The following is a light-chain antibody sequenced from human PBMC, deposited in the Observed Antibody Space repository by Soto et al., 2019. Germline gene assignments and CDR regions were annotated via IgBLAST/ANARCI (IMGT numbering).Light chain of an antibody. CDR1: SSDIGGYNY. J-gene: IGLJ2*01. Sequence: QSALTQPPSASGSPGQSVTISCTGTSSDIGGYNYISWYQQHPGKAPKLMIYEVSKRPSGVPDRFSASKSGNTASLTVSGLQAEDEADYYCASYAVSSVVFGGGTKLPVL. CDR2: EVS. V-gene: IGLV2-8*01. CDR3: ASYAVSSVV.